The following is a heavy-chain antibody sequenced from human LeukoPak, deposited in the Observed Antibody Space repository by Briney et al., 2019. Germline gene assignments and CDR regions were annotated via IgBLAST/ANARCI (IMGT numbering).Heavy chain of an antibody. Sequence: GASVKVSCKASGYTFTGYYMHRVRQAPGQGLEWMGWIYPKSGGTNYVQKFQGRVTMTRDTSTSTAYMELSRLRSDDTAVYYCARGGINTWIYLADYWGQGALVTVSS. J-gene: IGHJ4*02. CDR1: GYTFTGYY. CDR3: ARGGINTWIYLADY. V-gene: IGHV1-2*02. D-gene: IGHD1-7*01. CDR2: IYPKSGGT.